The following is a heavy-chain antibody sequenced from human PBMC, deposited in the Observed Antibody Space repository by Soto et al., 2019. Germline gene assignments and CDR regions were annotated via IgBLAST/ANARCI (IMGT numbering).Heavy chain of an antibody. D-gene: IGHD5-12*01. CDR3: ARVGEMATTDY. V-gene: IGHV1-69*02. J-gene: IGHJ4*02. CDR2: IIPILGIA. Sequence: QVQLVQSGAEVKKPGSSVKVSCKASGGTFSSYTISWVRQAPGQGLEWMGRIIPILGIANYAQKFQGRVTITADKSTSKAYMELSSLRSEDTAVYYCARVGEMATTDYWGQGTLVNVSS. CDR1: GGTFSSYT.